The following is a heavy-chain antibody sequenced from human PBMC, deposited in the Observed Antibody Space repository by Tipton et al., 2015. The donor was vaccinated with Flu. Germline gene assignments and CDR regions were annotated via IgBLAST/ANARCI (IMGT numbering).Heavy chain of an antibody. CDR3: VYSRGWSIANY. D-gene: IGHD6-19*01. CDR1: GFTFSSYW. V-gene: IGHV3-74*01. CDR2: INSDGSST. J-gene: IGHJ4*02. Sequence: SLRLSCAASGFTFSSYWMHWVRQAPGKGLVWVSRINSDGSSTNYADSAKGRFTVSRDNAKNTLYLQLNSVRADDTAVYYCVYSRGWSIANYWGQGTLVTVSS.